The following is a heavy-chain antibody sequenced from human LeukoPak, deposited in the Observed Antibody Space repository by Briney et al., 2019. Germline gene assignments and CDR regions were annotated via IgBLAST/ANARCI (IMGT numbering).Heavy chain of an antibody. CDR1: GGSISTSNYY. D-gene: IGHD1/OR15-1a*01. Sequence: KPSETLSLTCTVSGGSISTSNYYWGWIRQPPGKGLEWIGNIFYSGSTYSSPSLRIRVTISVDKSKNQFSLKLSSVTAADTAVYYCASLNEQQGTNRFDPWGQGTLITVSS. J-gene: IGHJ5*02. V-gene: IGHV4-39*07. CDR3: ASLNEQQGTNRFDP. CDR2: IFYSGST.